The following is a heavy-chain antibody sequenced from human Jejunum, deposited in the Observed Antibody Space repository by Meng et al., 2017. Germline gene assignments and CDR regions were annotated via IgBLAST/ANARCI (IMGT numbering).Heavy chain of an antibody. CDR2: FWNNXXX. V-gene: IGHV1-18*01. D-gene: IGHD3-10*01. CDR3: XRGTPGRSYSDY. CDR1: GYTSASYG. J-gene: IGHJ4*02. Sequence: QAQLXQSGAEVRKPGPCVWISCKASGYTSASYGISGFRQAPGQGLVWSGWFWNNXXXXPAQKXXXRVTXXRDTHXSTDFMEXXXLRFXXTAVYXCXRGTPGRSYSDYWGQGTLVTVSS.